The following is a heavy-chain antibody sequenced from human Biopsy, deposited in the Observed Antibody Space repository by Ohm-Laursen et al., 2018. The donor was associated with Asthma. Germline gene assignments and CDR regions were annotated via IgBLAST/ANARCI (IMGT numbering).Heavy chain of an antibody. V-gene: IGHV3-30-3*01. CDR1: GFTLDDFA. CDR3: ARDAWELQKPYAYYFDY. CDR2: ISYDGSNK. Sequence: SLRLSCAASGFTLDDFAMHWVRQAPGKGLEWVAVISYDGSNKYYADSVKGRFTISRDNSKNTLYLQMNSLRAEDTAVYYCARDAWELQKPYAYYFDYWGQGTLVTVSS. J-gene: IGHJ4*02. D-gene: IGHD1-26*01.